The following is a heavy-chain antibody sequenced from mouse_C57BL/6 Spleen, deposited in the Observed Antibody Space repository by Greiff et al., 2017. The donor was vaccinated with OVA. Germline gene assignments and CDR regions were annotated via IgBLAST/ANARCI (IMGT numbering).Heavy chain of an antibody. Sequence: QVQLKQPGAELVKPGASVKLSCKASGYTFTSYWMHWVKQRPGQGLEWIGMIHPNSGSTNYNEKFKSKATLTVDKSSSTAYMQLSSLTSEDSAVYYCARPSDVGWYFDVWGTGTTVTVSS. CDR3: ARPSDVGWYFDV. CDR1: GYTFTSYW. V-gene: IGHV1-64*01. J-gene: IGHJ1*03. CDR2: IHPNSGST.